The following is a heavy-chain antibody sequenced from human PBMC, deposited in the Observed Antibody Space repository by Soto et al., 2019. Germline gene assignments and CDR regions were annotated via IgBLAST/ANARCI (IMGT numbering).Heavy chain of an antibody. CDR2: INAGNGNT. J-gene: IGHJ5*02. CDR1: GYTFTSYA. D-gene: IGHD2-21*02. Sequence: ASVKVSCKASGYTFTSYAMHCVRQAPGQRLEWMGWINAGNGNTKYSQKFQGRVTITRDTSASTAYMELSSLRSEDTAVYYCARDFFSGCGGDCYSGGWFEPWGQGTLVTVSS. V-gene: IGHV1-3*01. CDR3: ARDFFSGCGGDCYSGGWFEP.